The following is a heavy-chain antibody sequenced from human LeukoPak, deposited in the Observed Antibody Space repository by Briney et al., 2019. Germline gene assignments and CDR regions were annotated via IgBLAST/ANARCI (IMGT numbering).Heavy chain of an antibody. CDR2: ISGSGGST. V-gene: IGHV3-23*01. Sequence: GGSLRLSCAASGFTFSSYAMSWVRQVPGKGLEGVSAISGSGGSTYYADSVKGRFTISRDNSKNTLYLQMNSLRAEDTAVYYCAKAIVVVPAAYDDWGQGTLVTVSS. J-gene: IGHJ4*02. D-gene: IGHD2-2*01. CDR1: GFTFSSYA. CDR3: AKAIVVVPAAYDD.